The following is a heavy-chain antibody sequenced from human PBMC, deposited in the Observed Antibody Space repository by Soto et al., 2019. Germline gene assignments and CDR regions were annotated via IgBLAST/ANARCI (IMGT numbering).Heavy chain of an antibody. CDR1: GFTFSTYA. D-gene: IGHD5-18*01. Sequence: EVQLLESGGGLEQPGGSLRLSCAASGFTFSTYAMSWVRQAPGKGLEWVSAISGSGVSTYYADSVKGRFTISRDNTKNTLYLHLNSLRVEDTAVYFCAKDLMVTIPDHRFDYWGQGILVTVSS. CDR2: ISGSGVST. J-gene: IGHJ4*02. V-gene: IGHV3-23*01. CDR3: AKDLMVTIPDHRFDY.